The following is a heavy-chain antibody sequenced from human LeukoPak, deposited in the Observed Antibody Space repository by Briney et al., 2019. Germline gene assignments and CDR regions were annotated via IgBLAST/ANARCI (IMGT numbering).Heavy chain of an antibody. J-gene: IGHJ3*02. V-gene: IGHV4-59*01. CDR3: ARGPSSSWTNDAFDI. CDR2: IYYSGST. D-gene: IGHD6-13*01. CDR1: GGSISSYY. Sequence: SETLSLTCTVSGGSISSYYWSWIRQPPGKGLEWIGYIYYSGSTNYNPSLKSRVTISADTSKNQFSLKLSSVTAADTAVYYCARGPSSSWTNDAFDIWGQGTMVTVSS.